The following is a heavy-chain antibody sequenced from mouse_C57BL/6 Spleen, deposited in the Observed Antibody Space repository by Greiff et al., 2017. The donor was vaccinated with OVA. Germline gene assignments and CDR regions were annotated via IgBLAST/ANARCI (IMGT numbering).Heavy chain of an antibody. J-gene: IGHJ4*01. CDR2: IDPSDSYT. Sequence: QVQLQQSGAELVMPGASVKLSCKASGYTFTSYWMHWVKQRPGQGLEWIGEIDPSDSYTNYNQKFKGKSTLTVDKSSSTAYMQLSSLTSEDSAVYYCARSLTANYAMDYWGQGTSVTVSS. D-gene: IGHD4-1*01. V-gene: IGHV1-69*01. CDR1: GYTFTSYW. CDR3: ARSLTANYAMDY.